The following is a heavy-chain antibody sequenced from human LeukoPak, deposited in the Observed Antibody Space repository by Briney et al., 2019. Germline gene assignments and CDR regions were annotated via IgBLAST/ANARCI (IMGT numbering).Heavy chain of an antibody. J-gene: IGHJ3*02. CDR2: IGTAGDT. Sequence: GGSLRLSCAASGFTFSSYGMHWVRQATGKGLEWVSAIGTAGDTYYPGSVKGRFTISRENAKNSLYLQMNSLRAGDTAVYYCARGRGTPLTFNYYDSSGYYYDEDAFDIWGQGTMVTVSS. V-gene: IGHV3-13*01. D-gene: IGHD3-22*01. CDR1: GFTFSSYG. CDR3: ARGRGTPLTFNYYDSSGYYYDEDAFDI.